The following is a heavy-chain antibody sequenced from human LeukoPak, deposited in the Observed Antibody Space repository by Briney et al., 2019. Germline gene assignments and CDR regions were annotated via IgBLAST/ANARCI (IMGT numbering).Heavy chain of an antibody. J-gene: IGHJ4*02. CDR3: ARSSGSYFGLDY. Sequence: SETLSLTCAASGYSIRTSNWWGWIRQPPGKGLEWIGYIYYSGSTHYNPSLKSRVTMSVDTSKNQFTLRLSSVTAVDTAVYFCARSSGSYFGLDYWGQGTLVTVSS. D-gene: IGHD1-26*01. CDR2: IYYSGST. CDR1: GYSIRTSNW. V-gene: IGHV4-28*01.